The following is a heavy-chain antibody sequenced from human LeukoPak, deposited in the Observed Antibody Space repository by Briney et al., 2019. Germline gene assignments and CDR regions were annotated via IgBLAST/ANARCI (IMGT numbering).Heavy chain of an antibody. D-gene: IGHD4-23*01. Sequence: GGSLRLSCAASGFTFDDYAMHWVRQAPGKGLEWVSGISWNSGSIGYADSVKGRFTISRDNAKNSLYLQMNSLRAEDTALYYCAKAPGGPYGGWLDYFDYWGQGTLVTVSS. CDR1: GFTFDDYA. V-gene: IGHV3-9*01. J-gene: IGHJ4*02. CDR3: AKAPGGPYGGWLDYFDY. CDR2: ISWNSGSI.